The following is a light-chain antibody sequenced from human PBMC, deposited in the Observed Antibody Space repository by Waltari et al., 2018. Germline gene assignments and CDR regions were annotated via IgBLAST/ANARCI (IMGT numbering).Light chain of an antibody. CDR1: QSISIY. J-gene: IGKJ1*01. CDR2: AAS. Sequence: DIQVTQSPSSLSASVGDRVTITCLASQSISIYLNWYQQKPGKAPKLLISAASSLQGGVPSRFSGSGSGTDFTLTISSLQPEDFASYYCQQRYSTPPWTFGQGTKVEIK. V-gene: IGKV1-39*01. CDR3: QQRYSTPPWT.